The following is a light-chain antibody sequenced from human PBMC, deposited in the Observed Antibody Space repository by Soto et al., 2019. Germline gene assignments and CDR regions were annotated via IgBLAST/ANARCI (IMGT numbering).Light chain of an antibody. V-gene: IGKV3-20*01. CDR1: QSVPSNS. Sequence: EIVLTQSPGTLSLSPGERATLSCRASQSVPSNSLAWYQQKPGQTPRLLISLASSRATAIPDRFSGSGSGTDFTLTINRLEPEDFAVYYCQQYGNAPWTFGQGTKVESK. J-gene: IGKJ1*01. CDR2: LAS. CDR3: QQYGNAPWT.